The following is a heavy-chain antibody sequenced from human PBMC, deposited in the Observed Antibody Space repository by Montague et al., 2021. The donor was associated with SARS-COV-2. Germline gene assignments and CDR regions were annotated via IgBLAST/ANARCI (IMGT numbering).Heavy chain of an antibody. CDR2: IDWDDDK. D-gene: IGHD3-9*01. Sequence: PALGKPTQTLTLTCTFSGSSLSTSGMCVSWIRQPPGKALEWLARIDWDDDKYYSTSLKTRLTISKDTSKNQVVLTMTNMDPVDTATYYCARIRYDILTGYQTLFDYWGQGTLVTVSS. CDR3: ARIRYDILTGYQTLFDY. J-gene: IGHJ4*02. V-gene: IGHV2-70*11. CDR1: GSSLSTSGMC.